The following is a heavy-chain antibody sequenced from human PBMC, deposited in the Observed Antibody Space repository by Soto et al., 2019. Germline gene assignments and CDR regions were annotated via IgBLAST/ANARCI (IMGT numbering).Heavy chain of an antibody. J-gene: IGHJ5*02. D-gene: IGHD5-12*01. CDR3: AKDPDSGYDYGWFDP. Sequence: GGSLRLSCAASGFTFSSYAMSWVRQAPGKGLEWVSAISGSGGSTYYADSVKGRFTISRDNSKNTLYLQMNSLRAEDTAVYYCAKDPDSGYDYGWFDPWGQGTLVTVSS. CDR1: GFTFSSYA. V-gene: IGHV3-23*01. CDR2: ISGSGGST.